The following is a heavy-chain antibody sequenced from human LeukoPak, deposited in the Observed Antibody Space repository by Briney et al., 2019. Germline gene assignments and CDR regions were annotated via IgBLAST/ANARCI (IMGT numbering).Heavy chain of an antibody. CDR1: GVTVSNNY. V-gene: IGHV3-53*04. CDR3: ARGPNYYDSSGYYFDY. CDR2: IYSGGST. J-gene: IGHJ4*02. Sequence: PGGSLRLSCAASGVTVSNNYMSWVRQAPGKGLEWVSVIYSGGSTYYADSVKGRFTISRHNSKNTLYLQMNSLRAEDTAVYYCARGPNYYDSSGYYFDYWGQGTLVTVSS. D-gene: IGHD3-22*01.